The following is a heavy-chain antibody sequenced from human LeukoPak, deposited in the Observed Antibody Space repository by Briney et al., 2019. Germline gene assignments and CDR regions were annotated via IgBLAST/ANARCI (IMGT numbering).Heavy chain of an antibody. D-gene: IGHD6-6*01. J-gene: IGHJ4*02. CDR2: IWYDGSNT. V-gene: IGHV3-33*06. Sequence: GRSLRLSCAASGFTFSTYAMHWVRQAPGKGLEWVAVIWYDGSNTYYVDSVKGRFTISRDNSKNTLYLQMNSLRAEDTAVYYCAKDRSIAARHFDYWGQGTLVTVSS. CDR1: GFTFSTYA. CDR3: AKDRSIAARHFDY.